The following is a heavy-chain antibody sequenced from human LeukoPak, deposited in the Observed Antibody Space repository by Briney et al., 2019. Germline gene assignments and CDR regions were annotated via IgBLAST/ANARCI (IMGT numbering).Heavy chain of an antibody. CDR2: IRYDASNE. CDR1: GFTFSSYG. Sequence: GGSLRLSCAASGFTFSSYGMHGVRQAPGKGREWVAFIRYDASNEYYVESVKGRFTISRDNSKNTLFLQMNSLRAEDTAVYYCAKGEGNWVPDYWGQGNLVTVSS. J-gene: IGHJ4*02. CDR3: AKGEGNWVPDY. D-gene: IGHD3-16*01. V-gene: IGHV3-30*02.